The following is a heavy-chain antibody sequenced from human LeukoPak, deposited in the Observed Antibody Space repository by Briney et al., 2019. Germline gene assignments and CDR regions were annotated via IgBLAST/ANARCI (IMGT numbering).Heavy chain of an antibody. CDR3: AKSASRAYGDPFFDY. Sequence: SETLSLTCTVSGGSISSYYWSWIRQPPGKGLEWIGYIYYSGSTNYNPSLKSRVTISVDTSKNQFSLKLSSVTAADTAVYYCAKSASRAYGDPFFDYWGQGTLVTVSS. CDR1: GGSISSYY. V-gene: IGHV4-59*01. D-gene: IGHD4-17*01. J-gene: IGHJ4*02. CDR2: IYYSGST.